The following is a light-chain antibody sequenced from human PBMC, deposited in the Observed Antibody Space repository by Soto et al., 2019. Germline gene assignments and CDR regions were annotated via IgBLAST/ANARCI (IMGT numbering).Light chain of an antibody. Sequence: DIQLTQSPSTLSASVGDRVTITCRASQSIDTWLAWYQRKPGKAPKLLLFDASNLETGVPARFSGSGSGTKFTLAISSLQPDDFALYYCQQYTAYPLTFGGGNKVEIK. CDR2: DAS. CDR3: QQYTAYPLT. CDR1: QSIDTW. V-gene: IGKV1-5*01. J-gene: IGKJ4*01.